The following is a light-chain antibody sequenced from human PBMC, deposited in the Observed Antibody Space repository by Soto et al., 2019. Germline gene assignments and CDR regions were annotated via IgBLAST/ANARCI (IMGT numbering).Light chain of an antibody. CDR1: SSNIGAGYD. V-gene: IGLV1-40*01. Sequence: QSVLTQPPSVSGAPGQRVTISCNGRSSNIGAGYDVHWYQQLPGTAPKLLIYGNSNRPSGVPDRFSGSKSGTSASLAITGLQAEDEVDYYCQSYDSSLSVVFGGGTKLTVL. CDR2: GNS. CDR3: QSYDSSLSVV. J-gene: IGLJ2*01.